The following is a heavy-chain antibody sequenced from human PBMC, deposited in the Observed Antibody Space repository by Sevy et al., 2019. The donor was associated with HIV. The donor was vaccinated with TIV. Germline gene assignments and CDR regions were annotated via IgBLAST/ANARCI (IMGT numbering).Heavy chain of an antibody. CDR1: GYTFTSYA. D-gene: IGHD2-15*01. V-gene: IGHV1-3*01. CDR2: INAGNGNT. Sequence: ASVKVSCKASGYTFTSYAMHWVRQAPGQRLEWMGWINAGNGNTKYSQKFQGRVTITRDTSASTAYMELSSLRSEDTAVYYCAREGIVVVAPTETSYYYYYYMDVWGKGTTVTVSS. CDR3: AREGIVVVAPTETSYYYYYYMDV. J-gene: IGHJ6*03.